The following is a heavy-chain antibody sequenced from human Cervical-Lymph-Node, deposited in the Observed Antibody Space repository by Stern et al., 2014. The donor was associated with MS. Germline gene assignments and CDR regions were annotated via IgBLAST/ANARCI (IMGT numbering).Heavy chain of an antibody. CDR1: GFTFNNYG. CDR3: GRTPSLLARHIDY. D-gene: IGHD2-15*01. Sequence: VHLVESGGGVVQPGRSLRLSCAASGFTFNNYGMHWVRQAPGTGLGWVAVISYDGTVEYYADSVKGRFTISRDNSKNTLYFQMNSLRAEDTAVYFCGRTPSLLARHIDYWGQGALVTVSS. V-gene: IGHV3-33*05. CDR2: ISYDGTVE. J-gene: IGHJ4*02.